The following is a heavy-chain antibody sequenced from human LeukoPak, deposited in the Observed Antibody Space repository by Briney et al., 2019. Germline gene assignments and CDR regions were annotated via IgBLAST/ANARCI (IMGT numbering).Heavy chain of an antibody. CDR1: GFTFSTNA. Sequence: GGSLRLSCAAFGFTFSTNAMSWVRQAPGKGLGWVSAISGSGGSTYYANSVKGRFTISRDNSKNTLYLQMNSLRAEDTAVYYCAKASLYQLPRAFAYWGQGTLVTVSS. D-gene: IGHD2-2*01. CDR2: ISGSGGST. V-gene: IGHV3-23*01. J-gene: IGHJ4*02. CDR3: AKASLYQLPRAFAY.